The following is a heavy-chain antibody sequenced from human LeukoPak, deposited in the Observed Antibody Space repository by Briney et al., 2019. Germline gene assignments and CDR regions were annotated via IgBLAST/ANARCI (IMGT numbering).Heavy chain of an antibody. D-gene: IGHD6-19*01. CDR3: ARVSGWYWFDQ. V-gene: IGHV3-64*01. CDR2: ISSDGRIT. CDR1: GCTFSSYA. J-gene: IGHJ5*02. Sequence: GGSLRLSCEGSGCTFSSYAMHWVRQAPGKGLEYVAAISSDGRITYFANFVKGRFTISRDNSKNTLYLQMGSLRIEDMAVYYCARVSGWYWFDQWGQGTLVTLSS.